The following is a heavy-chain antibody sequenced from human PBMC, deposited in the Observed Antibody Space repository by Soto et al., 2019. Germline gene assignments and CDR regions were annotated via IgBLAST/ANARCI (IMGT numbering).Heavy chain of an antibody. D-gene: IGHD3-16*01. J-gene: IGHJ6*03. V-gene: IGHV3-23*01. CDR3: VKFRGRAYHYYYMDV. Sequence: DVQLLESGGGLAQRGGSLRLSCAASGFRFSTYGMTWVRQAPGKGLEWVSYGGSGGSTYYADAVKGRFTISRDNSKNTLYLQMNSLRAEDTAVYSCVKFRGRAYHYYYMDVWGNGTTVTVSS. CDR1: GFRFSTYG. CDR2: YGGSGGST.